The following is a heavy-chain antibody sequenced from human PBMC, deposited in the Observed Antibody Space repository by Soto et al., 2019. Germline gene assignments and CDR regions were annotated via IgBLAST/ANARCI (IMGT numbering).Heavy chain of an antibody. V-gene: IGHV1-3*01. CDR3: ARASNDYYDSSGSYKNPFDY. J-gene: IGHJ4*02. CDR2: INAGNGNT. D-gene: IGHD3-22*01. Sequence: ASVKVSCKASGYTFTNYAMHWVRQAPGQRLEWMGWINAGNGNTKYSQKYQGRVTITRDTSASTAYMELSSLRSEDTAVYYCARASNDYYDSSGSYKNPFDYWGQGTLVTVSS. CDR1: GYTFTNYA.